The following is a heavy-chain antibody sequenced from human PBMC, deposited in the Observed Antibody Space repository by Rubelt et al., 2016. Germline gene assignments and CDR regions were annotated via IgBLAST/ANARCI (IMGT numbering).Heavy chain of an antibody. CDR3: ANTPGGSYYVDFDY. D-gene: IGHD1-26*01. CDR1: GFTFSSYA. V-gene: IGHV3-30*04. CDR2: ISYDGSNK. J-gene: IGHJ4*02. Sequence: LVESGGGVVQPGRSLRLSCAASGFTFSSYAMHWVRQAPGKGLEWVAVISYDGSNKYYADSVKGRFTISRDNSKNTLYLQMNSLRAEDTAVYYCANTPGGSYYVDFDYWGQGTLVTVSS.